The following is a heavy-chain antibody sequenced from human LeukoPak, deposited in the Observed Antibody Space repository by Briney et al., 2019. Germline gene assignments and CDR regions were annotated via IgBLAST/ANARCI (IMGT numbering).Heavy chain of an antibody. V-gene: IGHV3-23*01. Sequence: GGSLRLSCAGSGLTFSSYAMSWVRQAPGKGLEWVSGISSSGDSTFYADSVKGRFTISRDNSKNTLYLQMNSLRAEDTAVYYCAKEAQGCSITSCYFDSWGQGTLVTVSS. CDR2: ISSSGDST. J-gene: IGHJ4*02. CDR1: GLTFSSYA. CDR3: AKEAQGCSITSCYFDS. D-gene: IGHD2-2*01.